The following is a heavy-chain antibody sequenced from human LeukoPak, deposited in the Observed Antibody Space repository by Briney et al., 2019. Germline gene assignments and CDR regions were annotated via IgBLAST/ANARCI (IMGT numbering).Heavy chain of an antibody. CDR3: ARLTVAGGGFDY. J-gene: IGHJ4*02. D-gene: IGHD6-19*01. Sequence: SVTVSCTASGGTFSSYAISWVRQAPGQGLEWMGGIIPIFGTANYAQKFQGRVTITADESTSTAYMELSSLRSEDTAVYYCARLTVAGGGFDYWGQGTLVTVSS. CDR2: IIPIFGTA. CDR1: GGTFSSYA. V-gene: IGHV1-69*13.